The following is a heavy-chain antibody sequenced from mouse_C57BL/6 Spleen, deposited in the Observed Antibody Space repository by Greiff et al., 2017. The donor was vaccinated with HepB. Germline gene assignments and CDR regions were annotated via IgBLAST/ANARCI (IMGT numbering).Heavy chain of an antibody. Sequence: QVQLQQPGAELVRPGSSVKLSCKASGYTFTSYWMHWVKQRPIQGLEWIGNIDPSDSETHYNQKFKDKATLTVDKSSSTAYMQLSSLTSGGSAVYYCARSGDYDGGDYWGQGTTLTVSS. CDR3: ARSGDYDGGDY. V-gene: IGHV1-52*01. J-gene: IGHJ2*01. CDR2: IDPSDSET. D-gene: IGHD2-4*01. CDR1: GYTFTSYW.